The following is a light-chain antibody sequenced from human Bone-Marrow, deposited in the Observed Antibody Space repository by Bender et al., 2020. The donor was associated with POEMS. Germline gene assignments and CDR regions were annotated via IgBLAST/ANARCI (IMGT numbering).Light chain of an antibody. V-gene: IGLV3-25*03. CDR1: ALPNEY. J-gene: IGLJ2*01. CDR3: QAWDTSSVV. CDR2: KDS. Sequence: AARITCSGDALPNEYTYWYQQRSGLAPVLVIFKDSERPSGIPERFSGSSSGTTVTLTISGVQAEDEADYYCQAWDTSSVVFGGGTKLTVL.